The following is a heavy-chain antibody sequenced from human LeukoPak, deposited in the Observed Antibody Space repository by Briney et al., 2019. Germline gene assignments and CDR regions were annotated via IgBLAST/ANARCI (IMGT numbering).Heavy chain of an antibody. D-gene: IGHD6-13*01. CDR3: ARYDGWGIAAAGTIPYHYGMDV. Sequence: SETLSLTCTVSGGSISSGSYYWGWIRQPPGKGLEWLGTVFYSGTTYYNPSLKSRVTISVDTSKNQFSLGLRSVTAADTAVYYCARYDGWGIAAAGTIPYHYGMDVWGQGTTVTVSS. V-gene: IGHV4-39*01. CDR1: GGSISSGSYY. J-gene: IGHJ6*02. CDR2: VFYSGTT.